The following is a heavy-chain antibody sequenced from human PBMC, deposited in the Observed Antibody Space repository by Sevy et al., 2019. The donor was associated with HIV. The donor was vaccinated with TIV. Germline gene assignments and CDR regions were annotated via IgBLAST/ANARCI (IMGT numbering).Heavy chain of an antibody. V-gene: IGHV1-2*02. CDR2: INPNSGDT. CDR1: GYTFTDQY. J-gene: IGHJ4*02. D-gene: IGHD5-18*01. Sequence: ASVKVSCKASGYTFTDQYIHWVRQAPGQGPEWMGWINPNSGDTKYAQDFQGRVIMTRDTSITTAYMELSGLNSDDTAVYFCARDLRLRGYSYGCFDYWGQGTPVTVSS. CDR3: ARDLRLRGYSYGCFDY.